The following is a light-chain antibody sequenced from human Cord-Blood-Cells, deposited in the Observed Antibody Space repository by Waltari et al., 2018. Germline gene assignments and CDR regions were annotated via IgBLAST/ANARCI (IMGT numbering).Light chain of an antibody. CDR3: SSYTHSSTSV. V-gene: IGLV2-14*01. J-gene: IGLJ1*01. CDR1: SRDVGGYNY. CDR2: DVS. Sequence: QFALTQPASLSGSPGQSITISCTGTSRDVGGYNYVSWYQKYPGNTPKLMIYDVSNRPAVVSMRFAGSKSGNTASLTISRLQAEDEADYYCSSYTHSSTSVFGTRTKVTFL.